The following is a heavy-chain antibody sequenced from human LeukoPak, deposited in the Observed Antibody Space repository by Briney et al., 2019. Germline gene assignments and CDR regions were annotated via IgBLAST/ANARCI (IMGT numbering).Heavy chain of an antibody. Sequence: GGSLRLSCAASGFTFSSYSMNWVRQAPGKGLEGVSYISSSSSTIYYADSVKGRFTISRENAKNSLSLQMNSLRAEDTAVYYCAREGRLLWFGESESGPIHQRLQAKRPTYYYYYGMDVWGQGTTVTVSS. J-gene: IGHJ6*02. CDR3: AREGRLLWFGESESGPIHQRLQAKRPTYYYYYGMDV. D-gene: IGHD3-10*01. V-gene: IGHV3-48*01. CDR2: ISSSSSTI. CDR1: GFTFSSYS.